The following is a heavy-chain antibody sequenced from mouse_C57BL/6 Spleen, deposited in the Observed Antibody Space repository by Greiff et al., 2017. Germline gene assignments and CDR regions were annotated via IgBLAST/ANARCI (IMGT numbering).Heavy chain of an antibody. D-gene: IGHD1-1*01. CDR3: AIVYYYGSGYFDV. J-gene: IGHJ1*03. V-gene: IGHV1-74*01. Sequence: VQLQQPGAELVKPGASVKVSCKASGYTFTSYWMHWVKQRPGQGLEWIGRIHPSDSDTNYNQKFKGKATLTVAKSSSTAYMQLSSLTSEDSAVYYGAIVYYYGSGYFDVWGTGTTVTVSS. CDR1: GYTFTSYW. CDR2: IHPSDSDT.